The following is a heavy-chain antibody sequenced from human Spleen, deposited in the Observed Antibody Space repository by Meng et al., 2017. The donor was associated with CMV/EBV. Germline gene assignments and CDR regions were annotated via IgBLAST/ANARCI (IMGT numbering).Heavy chain of an antibody. CDR3: ARAAGTIAVSGIGDY. D-gene: IGHD6-19*01. J-gene: IGHJ4*02. CDR2: ISAYNGDT. V-gene: IGHV1-18*01. Sequence: ASVKVSCKASGYIFTKYGVNWMRQAPGQGPEWMGWISAYNGDTMYAPKVQGRVTMTTDTSTSTAYMELRGRRTDDTAVYYCARAAGTIAVSGIGDYWGQGTLVTVSS. CDR1: GYIFTKYG.